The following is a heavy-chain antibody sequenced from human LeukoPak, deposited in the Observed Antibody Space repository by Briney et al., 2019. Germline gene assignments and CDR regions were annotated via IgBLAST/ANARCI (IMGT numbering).Heavy chain of an antibody. V-gene: IGHV4-59*08. Sequence: PSESLSLTCTVSGGSISNSYWSWVRQPPGKGLEWIGYTSYSGSTNYNPSLKSRVTMSVDTSTDKFSLMLISVTAADTAVYYCARTVSGDYYGMDVWGQGTTVTVSS. CDR3: ARTVSGDYYGMDV. CDR2: TSYSGST. J-gene: IGHJ6*02. CDR1: GGSISNSY. D-gene: IGHD1-26*01.